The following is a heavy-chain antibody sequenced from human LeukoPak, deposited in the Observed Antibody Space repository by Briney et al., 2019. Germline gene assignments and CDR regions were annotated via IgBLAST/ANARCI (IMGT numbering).Heavy chain of an antibody. V-gene: IGHV3-23*01. J-gene: IGHJ4*02. Sequence: GGSLRLSCAASGFTFSSYAMSWVRQAPGKGLEWVSGISGSGDNAYYADSVKGRFTISRDNSKNTLYVQVNSLGTEDTAAYYCAKGSYYDSSGSFYFDYWGQGTLVTVPS. CDR3: AKGSYYDSSGSFYFDY. CDR1: GFTFSSYA. D-gene: IGHD3-22*01. CDR2: ISGSGDNA.